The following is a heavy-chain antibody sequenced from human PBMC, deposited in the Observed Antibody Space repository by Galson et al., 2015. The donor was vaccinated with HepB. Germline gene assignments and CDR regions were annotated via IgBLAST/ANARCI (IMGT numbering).Heavy chain of an antibody. CDR1: GYTFTSYG. J-gene: IGHJ4*02. CDR2: ISADNGHT. V-gene: IGHV1-18*04. D-gene: IGHD3-9*01. Sequence: SVKVSCKASGYTFTSYGLSWVRQAPGQGLEWMGWISADNGHTNYAQKLQGRVTMTTDTSTSTAYMELRSLRSDDRAVYYCARVVGYDILTGYYRSREAVFDYWGQGTLVTVSS. CDR3: ARVVGYDILTGYYRSREAVFDY.